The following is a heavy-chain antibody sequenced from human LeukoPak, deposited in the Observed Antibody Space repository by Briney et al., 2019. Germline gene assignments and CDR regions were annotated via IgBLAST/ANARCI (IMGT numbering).Heavy chain of an antibody. Sequence: KPSETLSLTCAVYGGSFSGYYWSWIRQPPGKGLEWIGEINHSGSTNYNPSLKGRVTISVDTSKNQFSLKLSSVTAADTAVYYCAGDLTYYDILTGYYYWGQGTLVTVSS. D-gene: IGHD3-9*01. CDR1: GGSFSGYY. CDR3: AGDLTYYDILTGYYY. CDR2: INHSGST. V-gene: IGHV4-34*01. J-gene: IGHJ4*02.